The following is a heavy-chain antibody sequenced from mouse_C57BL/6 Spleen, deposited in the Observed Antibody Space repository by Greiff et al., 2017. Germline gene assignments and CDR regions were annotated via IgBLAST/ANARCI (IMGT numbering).Heavy chain of an antibody. J-gene: IGHJ4*01. D-gene: IGHD1-1*01. Sequence: EVQLQESGPELVKPGASVKIPCKASGYTFTDYNMDWVKQSHGKSLEWIGDINPNNGGTSYNQKFKGQATLPVDKSSSTAYMELRSLTSEASAVXYGARKASGSTYAMDYWGQGTSVTVSS. CDR1: GYTFTDYN. V-gene: IGHV1-18*01. CDR3: ARKASGSTYAMDY. CDR2: INPNNGGT.